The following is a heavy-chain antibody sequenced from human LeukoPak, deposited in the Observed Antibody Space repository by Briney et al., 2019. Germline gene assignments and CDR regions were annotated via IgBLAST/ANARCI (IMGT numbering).Heavy chain of an antibody. CDR3: ARVAGSHELDAFDI. Sequence: GESLKISCKGSGYSFTSYWIAWVRQMPGKGLEWMGIIYPGDSDTRYSPSFQGQVTISLDKYFRTAYLQWSSLKASDTAMYYCARVAGSHELDAFDIWGQGTMVTVCS. V-gene: IGHV5-51*01. J-gene: IGHJ3*02. CDR2: IYPGDSDT. D-gene: IGHD1-26*01. CDR1: GYSFTSYW.